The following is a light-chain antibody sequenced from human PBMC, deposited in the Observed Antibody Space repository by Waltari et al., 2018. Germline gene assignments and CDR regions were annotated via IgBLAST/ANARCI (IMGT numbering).Light chain of an antibody. CDR3: QHYVRLPAT. Sequence: EIVLTQSPGTLSLSLGERATLSCRASQSVSRALAWYQQKPGQAPRLLISDASTRATGIPDSFRGSGSGTDFSLTISRLEPDDFAVYYCQHYVRLPATFGQGTTVEI. CDR1: QSVSRA. V-gene: IGKV3-20*01. J-gene: IGKJ1*01. CDR2: DAS.